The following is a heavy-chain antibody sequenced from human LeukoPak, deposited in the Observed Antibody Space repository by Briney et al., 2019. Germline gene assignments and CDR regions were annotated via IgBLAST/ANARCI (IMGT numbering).Heavy chain of an antibody. D-gene: IGHD1-26*01. J-gene: IGHJ4*02. CDR3: ARDSTPTYYSGTYYFEY. Sequence: ASVKVSCKASGYTFASYYMHWVRQAPGQGLEWMGIINPSGGSTTYAQKFQGRVTMTRDTSTSTVYMELSSLRSEDTALYYCARDSTPTYYSGTYYFEYSGQGTLVTVSS. CDR1: GYTFASYY. CDR2: INPSGGST. V-gene: IGHV1-46*01.